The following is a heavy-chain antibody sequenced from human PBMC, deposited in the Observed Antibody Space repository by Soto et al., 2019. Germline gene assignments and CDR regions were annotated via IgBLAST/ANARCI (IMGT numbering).Heavy chain of an antibody. CDR2: IIPMFDTE. CDR3: ARGHFDWSTRTYGAFGI. D-gene: IGHD3-9*01. V-gene: IGHV1-69*06. Sequence: QVQLVQSGAEVKKPGSSVKVSCKASGGTISSYAISWVRQAPGQGLEWMGGIIPMFDTENYAQKFQGRVTITADKSASTAFMDLTSLGYGDTAVYYCARGHFDWSTRTYGAFGIWGRGIMVSVSS. J-gene: IGHJ3*02. CDR1: GGTISSYA.